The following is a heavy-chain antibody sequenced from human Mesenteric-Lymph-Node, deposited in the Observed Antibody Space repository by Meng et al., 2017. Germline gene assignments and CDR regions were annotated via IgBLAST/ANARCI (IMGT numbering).Heavy chain of an antibody. Sequence: GGSLRLSCAASGFTFSSYSMNWVRQAPGKGLEWVSSMSSSSSYIYYADSVKGRFTISRDNAKNSLYLQMNSLRAEDTAVYYCAREGYCSGGSCYSAYWGQGTLVTVSS. CDR1: GFTFSSYS. V-gene: IGHV3-21*01. J-gene: IGHJ4*02. D-gene: IGHD2-15*01. CDR2: MSSSSSYI. CDR3: AREGYCSGGSCYSAY.